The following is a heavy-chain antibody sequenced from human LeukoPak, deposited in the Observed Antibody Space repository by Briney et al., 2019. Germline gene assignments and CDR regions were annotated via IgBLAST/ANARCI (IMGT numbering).Heavy chain of an antibody. Sequence: GGSLRLSCAASGFTFNTYGMSWVRQAPGKGLEWVSSITSSSSYTFYADSVKGRFTISRDNAKNSLYLQMNSLRAEDTAIYYCARDPYNGNYGDSYYYYMDVWGKGTTVTISS. J-gene: IGHJ6*03. V-gene: IGHV3-21*01. D-gene: IGHD1-26*01. CDR2: ITSSSSYT. CDR3: ARDPYNGNYGDSYYYYMDV. CDR1: GFTFNTYG.